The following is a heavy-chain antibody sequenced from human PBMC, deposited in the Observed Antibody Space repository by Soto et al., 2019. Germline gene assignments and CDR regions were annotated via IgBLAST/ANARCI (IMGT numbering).Heavy chain of an antibody. V-gene: IGHV1-46*01. D-gene: IGHD1-26*01. Sequence: GASVKVSCKASEYTFTSYYMHWVRQAPGQGLEWMGIINPSGGSTSYAQKFQGRVTMTRDTSTSTVYMELSSLRSEDTAVYYCARDRSMGELLEFRFDYWGQGTLVTVSS. CDR3: ARDRSMGELLEFRFDY. CDR1: EYTFTSYY. J-gene: IGHJ4*02. CDR2: INPSGGST.